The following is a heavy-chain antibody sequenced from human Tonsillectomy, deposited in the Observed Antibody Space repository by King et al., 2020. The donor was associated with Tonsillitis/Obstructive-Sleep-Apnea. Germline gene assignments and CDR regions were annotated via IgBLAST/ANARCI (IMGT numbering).Heavy chain of an antibody. Sequence: QLQESGPGLVKPSGTLSLTCGVSGCYIISSHWGSWLRQTPGKGLEWMCEIYNRGNTNYNPSLKSRVTISVDKSKSPFSLRLSAVTAADTAVYFCARDRYFDYWGQGILVTVSS. V-gene: IGHV4-4*02. CDR3: ARDRYFDY. CDR1: GCYIISSHW. J-gene: IGHJ4*02. CDR2: IYNRGNT.